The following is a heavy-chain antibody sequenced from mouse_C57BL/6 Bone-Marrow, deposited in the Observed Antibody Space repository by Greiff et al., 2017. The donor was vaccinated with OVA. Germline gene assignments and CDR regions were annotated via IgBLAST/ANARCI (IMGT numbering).Heavy chain of an antibody. D-gene: IGHD2-1*01. J-gene: IGHJ4*01. V-gene: IGHV5-4*01. CDR1: GFTFSSYA. CDR2: ISDGGSYT. Sequence: VQGVESGGGLVKPGGSLKLSCAASGFTFSSYAMSWVRQTPEKRLEWVATISDGGSYTYYPDNVKGRFTISRDNAKNNLYLQMSHLKSEDTAMYYCARDLYYVGYAMDYWGQGTSVTVSS. CDR3: ARDLYYVGYAMDY.